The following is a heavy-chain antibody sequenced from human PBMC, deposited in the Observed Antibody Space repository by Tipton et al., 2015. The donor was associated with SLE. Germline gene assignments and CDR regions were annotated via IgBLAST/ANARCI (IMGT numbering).Heavy chain of an antibody. CDR2: ISSSGSTI. J-gene: IGHJ4*02. CDR3: ARVLAVAGKVDYFVY. Sequence: SLRLSCAASGFTFSDYYMSWIRQAPGKGLEWVSYISSSGSTIYYADSVKGRFTISRDNAKNSLYLQMNSLRAEDTAVYYCARVLAVAGKVDYFVYWGQGTLVTVSS. V-gene: IGHV3-11*01. CDR1: GFTFSDYY. D-gene: IGHD6-19*01.